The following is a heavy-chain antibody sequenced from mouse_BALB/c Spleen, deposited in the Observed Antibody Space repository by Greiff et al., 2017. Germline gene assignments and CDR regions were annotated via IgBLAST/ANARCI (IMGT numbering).Heavy chain of an antibody. CDR3: AFYGSSYGFAY. J-gene: IGHJ3*01. D-gene: IGHD1-1*01. CDR2: IYPGGGYT. V-gene: IGHV1-63*02. Sequence: VQVVESGAELVRPGTSVKMSCKAAGYTFTNYWIGWVKQRPGHGLEWIGDIYPGGGYTNYNEKFKGKATLTADTSSSTAYMQLSSLTSEDSAIYYCAFYGSSYGFAYWGQGTLVTVSA. CDR1: GYTFTNYW.